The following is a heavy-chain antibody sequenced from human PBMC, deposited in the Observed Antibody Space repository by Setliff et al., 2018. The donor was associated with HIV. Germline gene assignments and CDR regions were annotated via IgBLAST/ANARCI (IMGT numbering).Heavy chain of an antibody. V-gene: IGHV4-34*01. CDR1: GGSLSNHK. J-gene: IGHJ6*03. Sequence: LSLTCGVYGGSLSNHKWTWVRQAPGKGLEWIGDISYSGTTKYNPSLRSRLRVSPDTSRNQFSLRMTSVTAADAAVYYCARGQLDLRAPMFYYMDVWGKGPSVTVSS. D-gene: IGHD3-10*02. CDR2: ISYSGTT. CDR3: ARGQLDLRAPMFYYMDV.